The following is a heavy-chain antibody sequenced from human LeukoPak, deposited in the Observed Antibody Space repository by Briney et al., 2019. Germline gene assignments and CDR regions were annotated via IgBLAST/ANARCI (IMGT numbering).Heavy chain of an antibody. D-gene: IGHD3-10*01. CDR1: GGSISSGDFY. V-gene: IGHV4-31*03. J-gene: IGHJ4*02. CDR2: IHYSGST. Sequence: KPSDTLSLTCTVPGGSISSGDFYWSWIRQHPGKGLEWIGYIHYSGSTYYNPSLQSRVTISVDTSKNNFSLRLSSVTAADTAVYYCARDWAQGSGSYEDWGQGTLVTVSS. CDR3: ARDWAQGSGSYED.